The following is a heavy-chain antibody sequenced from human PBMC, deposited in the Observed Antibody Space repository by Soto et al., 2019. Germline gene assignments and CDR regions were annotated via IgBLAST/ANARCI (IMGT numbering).Heavy chain of an antibody. CDR2: IFSIGST. Sequence: QLQLQESGPGLVKPSETLSLTCTVSGGSISSSSYYWGWIRQPPGKGLEWIGNIFSIGSTYYNPSLKIRVTISVDTSKTQYSLKLTSVTAADTAVYFCASRSLLWFGDPAYYFDYWGQGTLVTVSS. V-gene: IGHV4-39*01. D-gene: IGHD3-10*01. CDR1: GGSISSSSYY. CDR3: ASRSLLWFGDPAYYFDY. J-gene: IGHJ4*02.